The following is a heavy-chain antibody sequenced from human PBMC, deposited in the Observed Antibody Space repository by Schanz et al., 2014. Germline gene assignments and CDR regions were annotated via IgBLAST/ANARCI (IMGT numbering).Heavy chain of an antibody. CDR1: GGTFNSYT. CDR3: ARGGGPEDVFDI. CDR2: IIPILGIA. D-gene: IGHD2-15*01. Sequence: QVQLVQSGAEVKKPGSSMKVSCKASGGTFNSYTINWVRQAPGQGLEWMGRIIPILGIANYAQKFQGRVTFTADKSTSTAYMELSSLKSEDTAVYYCARGGGPEDVFDIWGQGTILTVSS. J-gene: IGHJ3*02. V-gene: IGHV1-69*02.